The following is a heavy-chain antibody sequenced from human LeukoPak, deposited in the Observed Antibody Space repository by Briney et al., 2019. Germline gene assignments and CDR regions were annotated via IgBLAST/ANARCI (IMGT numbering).Heavy chain of an antibody. CDR3: ARKFQYYYDSRRMDDAFDI. CDR2: ISSSSSYI. D-gene: IGHD3-22*01. J-gene: IGHJ3*02. Sequence: GGSLRLSCAASGFTFSSYSMNWVRQAPGKGLEWVSSISSSSSYIYYADSVKGRFTISRDNAKNSLYLQMNSLRAEDTAVYYCARKFQYYYDSRRMDDAFDIWGQGTMATVSS. CDR1: GFTFSSYS. V-gene: IGHV3-21*01.